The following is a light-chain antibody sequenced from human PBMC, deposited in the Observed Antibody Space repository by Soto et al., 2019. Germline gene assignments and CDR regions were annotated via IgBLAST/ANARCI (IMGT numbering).Light chain of an antibody. V-gene: IGLV2-23*03. Sequence: QSALTQPASVSGSPGQSITISCTGSSSDVGSYNLVSWYQHHPGKAPKDIIYEGSKRPSGVSNRFSGSKSGNTAALTISGLQAEDEAHYYCCSYAGYSAFVIFGGGTKLTVL. CDR3: CSYAGYSAFVI. J-gene: IGLJ2*01. CDR2: EGS. CDR1: SSDVGSYNL.